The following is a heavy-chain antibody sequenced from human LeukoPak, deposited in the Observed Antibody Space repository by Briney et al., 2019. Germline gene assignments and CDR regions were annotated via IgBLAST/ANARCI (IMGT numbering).Heavy chain of an antibody. CDR1: GGSFSGYY. D-gene: IGHD3-9*01. CDR3: ARRGVGPLRYFDWLLVRGQYYFDY. J-gene: IGHJ4*02. CDR2: INHSGST. V-gene: IGHV4-34*01. Sequence: PSETLSLTCAVYGGSFSGYYWSWIRQPPGKGLEWIGEINHSGSTNYNPSLKSRVTISVDTSKNQFSLKLSSVTAADTAVYYCARRGVGPLRYFDWLLVRGQYYFDYWGQGTLVTVSS.